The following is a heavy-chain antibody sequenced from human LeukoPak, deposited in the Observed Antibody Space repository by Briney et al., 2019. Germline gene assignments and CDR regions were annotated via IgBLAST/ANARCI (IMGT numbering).Heavy chain of an antibody. CDR2: MYYSGTT. CDR3: AREGIAVADTYYYYYMDV. Sequence: SETLSLTCTVSGDSINSNTYFWGWIRQPPGKGLEWIGSMYYSGTTYYKTPLKSRVTISLDTTENQFSLRLRSVTAADTAVYYCAREGIAVADTYYYYYMDVWGKGTWVTVSS. D-gene: IGHD6-19*01. CDR1: GDSINSNTYF. J-gene: IGHJ6*03. V-gene: IGHV4-39*07.